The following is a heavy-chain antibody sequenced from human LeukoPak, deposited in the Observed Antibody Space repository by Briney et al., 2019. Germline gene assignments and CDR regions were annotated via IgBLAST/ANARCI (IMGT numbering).Heavy chain of an antibody. CDR2: IRGSGDIT. CDR1: GFTFSSYG. J-gene: IGHJ4*02. Sequence: GGTLRLSCAASGFTFSSYGMSWVRQAPGKGLEWVSGIRGSGDITFYADSVKGRFTFSRDNSKNTLYLQMNSLRAEDTAVYYCAKLTYGSGTYGAFDYWGQGTLVTVST. D-gene: IGHD3-10*01. V-gene: IGHV3-23*01. CDR3: AKLTYGSGTYGAFDY.